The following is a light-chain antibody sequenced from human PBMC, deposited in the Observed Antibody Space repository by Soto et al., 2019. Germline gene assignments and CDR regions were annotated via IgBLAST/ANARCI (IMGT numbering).Light chain of an antibody. CDR2: GAS. V-gene: IGKV3-15*01. CDR1: QSVNSN. CDR3: QQYNNWPLT. J-gene: IGKJ4*01. Sequence: ERVITQSPATLSVSPGERATLSCRASQSVNSNLAWYQQKPGQAPRLLIYGASTRANGIPARFSGSGSGTKFTLTISSLQSEDFAVYYCQQYNNWPLTFGGGTKVDIK.